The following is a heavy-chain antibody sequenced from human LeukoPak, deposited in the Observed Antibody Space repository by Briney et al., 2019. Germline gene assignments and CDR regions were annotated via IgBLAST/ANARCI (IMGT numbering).Heavy chain of an antibody. CDR1: GFTFSSYA. J-gene: IGHJ4*02. CDR2: ISGSGDNT. CDR3: ARDTALTMIVVPDY. D-gene: IGHD3-22*01. V-gene: IGHV3-23*01. Sequence: PGGSLRLSCAASGFTFSSYAMSWVRQAPGKGLEWVSGISGSGDNTYYADSVKGRFTISRDNSKNTLYLQMNSLRAEDTAVYYCARDTALTMIVVPDYWGQGTLVTVSS.